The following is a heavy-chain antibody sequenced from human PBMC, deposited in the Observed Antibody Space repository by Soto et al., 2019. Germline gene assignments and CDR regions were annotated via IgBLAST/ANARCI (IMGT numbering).Heavy chain of an antibody. D-gene: IGHD3-22*01. CDR1: GFTISSYS. V-gene: IGHV3-48*02. Sequence: VGSLRLPCAASGFTISSYSMNWVRQAPGKGLEWVSYISSSSSTIYYADSVKGRFTISRDNAKNSLYLQMNSLRDEDTAVYYCASSLAVTMIVVVPWDYWGQGTLVTVSS. CDR3: ASSLAVTMIVVVPWDY. CDR2: ISSSSSTI. J-gene: IGHJ4*02.